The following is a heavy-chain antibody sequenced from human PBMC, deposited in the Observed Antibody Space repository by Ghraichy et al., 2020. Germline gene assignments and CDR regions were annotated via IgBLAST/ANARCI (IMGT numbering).Heavy chain of an antibody. CDR2: ISGSGGST. D-gene: IGHD2-2*01. V-gene: IGHV3-23*01. CDR1: RFNFSNYA. J-gene: IGHJ6*02. CDR3: AKLFPSIVVVPAAGMDV. Sequence: GGSLRLSCAVSRFNFSNYAMTWVRQAPGKGLEWVSAISGSGGSTYYADSGKGRFTISRDNSKNTLYLQMNSLRAEDTAVYYCAKLFPSIVVVPAAGMDVWGQGTTVTVSS.